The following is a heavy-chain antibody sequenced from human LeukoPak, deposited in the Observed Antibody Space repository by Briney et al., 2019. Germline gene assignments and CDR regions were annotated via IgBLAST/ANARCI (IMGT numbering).Heavy chain of an antibody. CDR2: ISAYNGNT. D-gene: IGHD6-13*01. CDR1: GYTFTSYG. Sequence: ASVKVSCKASGYTFTSYGIRWVRQAPGQGLEWMGWISAYNGNTNCAQKLQGRVTMTTDTSTSTAYMELRSLRSDDTAVYYCARDSIAAGSGWFDPWGQGTLVTVSS. V-gene: IGHV1-18*01. CDR3: ARDSIAAGSGWFDP. J-gene: IGHJ5*02.